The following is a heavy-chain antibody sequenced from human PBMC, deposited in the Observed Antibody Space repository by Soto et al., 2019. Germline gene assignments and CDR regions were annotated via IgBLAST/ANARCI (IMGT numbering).Heavy chain of an antibody. J-gene: IGHJ3*02. D-gene: IGHD3-3*01. CDR1: GFTFSSYA. CDR2: ISYDGSNK. V-gene: IGHV3-30-3*01. CDR3: ARDGYVTVLRFLEWPDDAFDI. Sequence: QVQLVESGGGVVQPGRSLRLSCAASGFTFSSYAMHWVRQAPGKGLEWVAGISYDGSNKYYADSAKGRFTISRDNSKNTLYLKINGLRDEDTAVYYCARDGYVTVLRFLEWPDDAFDIWGQGTMVTVSS.